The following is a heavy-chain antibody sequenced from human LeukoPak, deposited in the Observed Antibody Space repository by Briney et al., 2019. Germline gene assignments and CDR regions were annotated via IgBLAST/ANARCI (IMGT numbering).Heavy chain of an antibody. CDR1: GGTFSSYA. CDR2: IIPIFGTA. Sequence: GASVKVSCNASGGTFSSYAISWVRQAPGQGLEWMGGIIPIFGTANYAQKFQGRVTITADESTSTAYMELSSLRSEDTAVYYCARVGCSSTSCYTKGPNNWFDPWGQGTLVTVSS. CDR3: ARVGCSSTSCYTKGPNNWFDP. J-gene: IGHJ5*02. D-gene: IGHD2-2*02. V-gene: IGHV1-69*13.